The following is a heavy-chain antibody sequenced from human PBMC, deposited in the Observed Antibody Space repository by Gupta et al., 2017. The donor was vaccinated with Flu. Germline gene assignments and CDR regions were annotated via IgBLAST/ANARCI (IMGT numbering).Heavy chain of an antibody. D-gene: IGHD5-12*01. CDR2: LSSDGSQT. J-gene: IGHJ4*02. CDR3: AKDSGHDSGYALDF. CDR1: GFIFSSYG. Sequence: VHLVESGGGVVQPGRSLRLSWAASGFIFSSYGMHWVRQAPGKGLEWVAALSSDGSQTYYADSLKGRLTISRDNSKDTLYLHINSLRGEDTAVYYCAKDSGHDSGYALDFWGQGTLVTVSS. V-gene: IGHV3-30*18.